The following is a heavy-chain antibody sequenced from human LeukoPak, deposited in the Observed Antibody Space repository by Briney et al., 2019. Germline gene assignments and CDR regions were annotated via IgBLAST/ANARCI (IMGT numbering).Heavy chain of an antibody. CDR2: IYYSGST. Sequence: PSETLSLTCAVYGGSFSGYYWSWIRQPPGKGLEWIGYIYYSGSTNYNPSLKSRVTISVDTSKNRFSLKLSSVTAADTAVYYCARDYSGWSFDYWGQGTLVTVSS. CDR1: GGSFSGYY. CDR3: ARDYSGWSFDY. J-gene: IGHJ4*02. D-gene: IGHD6-19*01. V-gene: IGHV4-59*01.